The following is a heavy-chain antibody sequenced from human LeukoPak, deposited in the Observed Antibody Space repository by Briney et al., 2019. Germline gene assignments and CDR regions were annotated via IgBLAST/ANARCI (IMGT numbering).Heavy chain of an antibody. V-gene: IGHV1-69*04. CDR3: ARKRPGGVLFDY. CDR1: GGTFSSYA. CDR2: IIPILGIA. D-gene: IGHD3-16*01. J-gene: IGHJ4*02. Sequence: ASVKVSCKASGGTFSSYAISWVRQAPGQGLEWMGRIIPILGIANYAQKFQGRVTITADKSTSTAYMELSSLRSEDTAVYYCARKRPGGVLFDYWGQGTLVTVSS.